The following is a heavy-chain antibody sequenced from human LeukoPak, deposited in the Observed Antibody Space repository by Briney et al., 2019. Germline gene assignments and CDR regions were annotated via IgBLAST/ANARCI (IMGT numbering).Heavy chain of an antibody. V-gene: IGHV4-39*07. CDR1: GGSISSSSYY. CDR3: ARGRLREAFGY. J-gene: IGHJ4*02. Sequence: KSSETLSLTCTVSGGSISSSSYYWGWIRQPPGKGLEWIGSIYYSGSTYYNPSLKNRLTISVDTSNNQFSLNLTSVTAADTAVYYCARGRLREAFGYWGQGTLVTVSS. CDR2: IYYSGST.